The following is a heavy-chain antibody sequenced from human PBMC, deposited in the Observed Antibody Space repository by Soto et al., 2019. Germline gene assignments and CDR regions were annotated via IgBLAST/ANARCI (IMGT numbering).Heavy chain of an antibody. Sequence: ASVKVSCKASGYTFTSYYMNWVRQAPGQGLEWMGLINPSGGITSYAQKKQGRVTMTRDTSTSTIYMELSSMRSEDTAVYYCARGEYYDVLTGCAYWGQGTLVTVSS. D-gene: IGHD3-9*01. J-gene: IGHJ4*02. CDR1: GYTFTSYY. CDR2: INPSGGIT. V-gene: IGHV1-46*01. CDR3: ARGEYYDVLTGCAY.